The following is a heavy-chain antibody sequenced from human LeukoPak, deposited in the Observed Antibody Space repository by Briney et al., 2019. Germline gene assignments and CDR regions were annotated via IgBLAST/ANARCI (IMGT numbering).Heavy chain of an antibody. CDR1: GYTFTSYG. D-gene: IGHD6-19*01. V-gene: IGHV1-18*01. Sequence: ASVKVSCTASGYTFTSYGISWVRQAPGQGLELMGWISAYNGNTNYAQKLQGRVTMTTDTSTSTAYMELRSLRSDDTAVYYCARRSYSSGWYSPWGQGTLVTVSS. CDR3: ARRSYSSGWYSP. CDR2: ISAYNGNT. J-gene: IGHJ5*02.